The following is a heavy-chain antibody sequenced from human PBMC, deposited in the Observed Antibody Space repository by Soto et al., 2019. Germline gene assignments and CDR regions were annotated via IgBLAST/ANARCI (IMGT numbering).Heavy chain of an antibody. V-gene: IGHV4-30-4*01. CDR2: IYYSGST. J-gene: IGHJ5*02. Sequence: SETLSLTCTVSGGSISTGDYHWSWSRQPPGKGLEWIGYIYYSGSTYYNPSLKSRVTISVDTSKNQFSLKLSSVTAADTAVYYCARSPRGYSYLPRFDPWGQGTLVTVSS. D-gene: IGHD5-12*01. CDR1: GGSISTGDYH. CDR3: ARSPRGYSYLPRFDP.